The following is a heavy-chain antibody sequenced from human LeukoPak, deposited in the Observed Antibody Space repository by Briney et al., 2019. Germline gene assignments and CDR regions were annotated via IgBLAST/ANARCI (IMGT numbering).Heavy chain of an antibody. CDR2: INHRGDT. CDR3: ARGPHDYINP. J-gene: IGHJ5*02. Sequence: SETLSLTCAVYGGSLSNYYWSWIRQPPGKGLEWIGEINHRGDTDSNPSLKSRVTLSVDTSRSQFSLKLSSVTAADTAVYYCARGPHDYINPWGQGTLVTVSS. D-gene: IGHD4-11*01. CDR1: GGSLSNYY. V-gene: IGHV4-34*01.